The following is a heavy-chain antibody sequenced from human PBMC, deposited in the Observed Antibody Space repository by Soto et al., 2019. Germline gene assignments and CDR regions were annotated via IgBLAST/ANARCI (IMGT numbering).Heavy chain of an antibody. CDR3: GRDDYGIFPY. CDR1: GYSISAYY. CDR2: IDPKNGGT. D-gene: IGHD3-10*01. V-gene: IGHV1-2*02. Sequence: QVQLVQSGTEVKKPGASVKVSCQASGYSISAYYIHWVRQAPGQGLEWMGWIDPKNGGTVSAQKFQRRLTMTRDTSISTVYMALSRLTSDDTALYYCGRDDYGIFPYWGQGSLVTVSS. J-gene: IGHJ4*02.